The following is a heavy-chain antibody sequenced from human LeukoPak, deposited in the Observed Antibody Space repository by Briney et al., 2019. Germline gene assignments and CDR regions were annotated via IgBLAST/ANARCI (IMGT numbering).Heavy chain of an antibody. D-gene: IGHD3-9*01. V-gene: IGHV4-59*12. J-gene: IGHJ4*02. Sequence: SETLSLTCSVSGDSITNYYWSWIRLAPGRGLEWIGYISNTVSTNYNPSLKSRVTISVDTSKNQFSLKLSSVTAADRAVYYCARGALYYDILTEDWGQGTLVTVSS. CDR1: GDSITNYY. CDR2: ISNTVST. CDR3: ARGALYYDILTED.